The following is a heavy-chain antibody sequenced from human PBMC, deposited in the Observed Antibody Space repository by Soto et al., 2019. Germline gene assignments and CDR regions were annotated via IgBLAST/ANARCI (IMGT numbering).Heavy chain of an antibody. CDR1: GVTFSSYA. J-gene: IGHJ4*02. Sequence: TGGSLRLSCAASGVTFSSYAMTWVRQATGKGLEWVSAISGGGGSTYYADSVKGRFTGSRGNSKNTLYLQMNSLRAEDTAVYYCARAQYCSGGSCYSGYWGQGTQVTVSS. V-gene: IGHV3-23*01. CDR2: ISGGGGST. CDR3: ARAQYCSGGSCYSGY. D-gene: IGHD2-15*01.